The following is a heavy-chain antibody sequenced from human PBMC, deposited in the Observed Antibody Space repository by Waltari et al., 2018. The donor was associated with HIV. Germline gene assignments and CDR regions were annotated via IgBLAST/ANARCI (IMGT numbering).Heavy chain of an antibody. J-gene: IGHJ4*02. CDR2: IYYSGST. Sequence: QVQLQASGPGLVKPSETLSLTCTVSGGSISSYYWHWIRQPPGKGLEWIGYIYYSGSTNYNPSLKSRVTISVDTSKNQFSLKLSSVTAADTAVYYCARGLMWSGLDYWGQGTLVTVSS. V-gene: IGHV4-59*01. CDR1: GGSISSYY. CDR3: ARGLMWSGLDY. D-gene: IGHD2-21*01.